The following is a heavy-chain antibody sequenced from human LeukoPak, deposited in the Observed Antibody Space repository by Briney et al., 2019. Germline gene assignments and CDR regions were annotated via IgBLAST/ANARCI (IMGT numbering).Heavy chain of an antibody. CDR3: AKDHPDYSKGPAFDI. CDR2: TSGSGGST. V-gene: IGHV3-23*01. Sequence: ETLSLTCTVSGGSISSYYWSWIRQPPGKGLEWVSATSGSGGSTYYADSVKGRFTISRDNSKNTLYLQMNSLRAEDTAVYYCAKDHPDYSKGPAFDIWGQGTMVTVSS. CDR1: GGSISSYY. D-gene: IGHD4-11*01. J-gene: IGHJ3*02.